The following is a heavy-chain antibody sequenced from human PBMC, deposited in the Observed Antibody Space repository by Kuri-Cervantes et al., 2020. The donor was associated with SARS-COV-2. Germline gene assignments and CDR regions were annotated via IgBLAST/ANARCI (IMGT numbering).Heavy chain of an antibody. CDR1: GFTFGSYV. J-gene: IGHJ4*01. CDR3: VRGTEDYSGARSFFDS. CDR2: IKQDDTEY. Sequence: GGSLRLSCAASGFTFGSYVMNWVRQAPGKGLEWVANIKQDDTEYYYVDSVRGRFTISRDNAKNSMYLQMNSLRAEDTAIYYCVRGTEDYSGARSFFDSWGQGTPVTVSS. V-gene: IGHV3-7*03. D-gene: IGHD4-11*01.